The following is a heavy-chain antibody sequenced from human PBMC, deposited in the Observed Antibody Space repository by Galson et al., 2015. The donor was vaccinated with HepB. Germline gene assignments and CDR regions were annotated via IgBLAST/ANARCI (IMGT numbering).Heavy chain of an antibody. D-gene: IGHD5-18*01. CDR2: ISGSGGST. CDR1: GFTFSSYA. CDR3: AGDTAMVTWHYFDY. J-gene: IGHJ4*02. V-gene: IGHV3-23*01. Sequence: SLRLSCAASGFTFSSYAMSWVRQAPGKGLEWVSAISGSGGSTYYADSVKGRFTISRDNSKNTLYLQMNSLRAEDTAVYYCAGDTAMVTWHYFDYWGQGTLVTVSS.